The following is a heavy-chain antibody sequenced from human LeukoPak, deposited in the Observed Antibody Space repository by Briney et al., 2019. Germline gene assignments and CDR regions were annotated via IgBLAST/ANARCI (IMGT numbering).Heavy chain of an antibody. CDR3: ARAWEIWIHIVVVTAFDY. D-gene: IGHD2-21*02. V-gene: IGHV4-38-2*02. Sequence: SETLSLTCTVSGYSISSGYYWGWIRQPPGKGLEWIGSIYHSGSTYYNPSLKSRVTISVDTSKNQFSLKLSSVTAADTAVYYCARAWEIWIHIVVVTAFDYWGQGTLVTVSS. J-gene: IGHJ4*02. CDR1: GYSISSGYY. CDR2: IYHSGST.